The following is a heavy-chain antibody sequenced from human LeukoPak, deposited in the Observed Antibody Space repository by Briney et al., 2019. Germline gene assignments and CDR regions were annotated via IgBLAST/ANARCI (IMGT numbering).Heavy chain of an antibody. V-gene: IGHV3-23*01. CDR1: GFIFSSHG. CDR2: ISPSGDIT. J-gene: IGHJ4*02. CDR3: AKTPSPYSSSSRGYFDY. D-gene: IGHD6-6*01. Sequence: GGSLRLSCAASGFIFSSHGMNWVRQAPGKGLEWVSGISPSGDITYYADSVKGRFTISRGNSKNTLYLQMNSLRAEDTAVYYCAKTPSPYSSSSRGYFDYWGQGTLVTVSS.